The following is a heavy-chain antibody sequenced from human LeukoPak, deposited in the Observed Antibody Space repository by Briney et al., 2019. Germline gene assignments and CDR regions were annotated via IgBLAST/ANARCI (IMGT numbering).Heavy chain of an antibody. CDR3: ARGYSGSYGTYYFDY. Sequence: GASVKVSCKASGYTFTSYGISWVRQAPGQGLEWMGWISAYNGNTDYAQKLQGRVTMTTDTSTSTAYMELRSLRSDDTAVYYCARGYSGSYGTYYFDYWGQGTLVTVSS. CDR2: ISAYNGNT. J-gene: IGHJ4*02. V-gene: IGHV1-18*01. D-gene: IGHD1-26*01. CDR1: GYTFTSYG.